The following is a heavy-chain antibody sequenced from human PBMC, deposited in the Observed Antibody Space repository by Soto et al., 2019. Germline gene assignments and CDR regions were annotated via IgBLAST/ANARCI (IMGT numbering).Heavy chain of an antibody. D-gene: IGHD3-3*01. CDR1: GGSISSSSYY. J-gene: IGHJ4*02. V-gene: IGHV4-39*01. CDR2: IYYSGST. Sequence: SETLSLTCTVSGGSISSSSYYWGWIRQPPGKGLEWIGSIYYSGSTYYNPSLKSRVTISVDTSKNQFSLKLSSVTAADTAVYYCARLGSLFGVVSRDYWGQGTLVTVSS. CDR3: ARLGSLFGVVSRDY.